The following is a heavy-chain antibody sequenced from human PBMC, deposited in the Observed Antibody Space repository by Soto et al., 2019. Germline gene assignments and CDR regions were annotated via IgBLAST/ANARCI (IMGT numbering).Heavy chain of an antibody. J-gene: IGHJ4*02. CDR3: ARASCSGGSCYTVLDY. CDR2: INPNSGGT. CDR1: GYTFTGYY. V-gene: IGHV1-2*04. D-gene: IGHD2-15*01. Sequence: GASVKVSCKASGYTFTGYYMHWVRQAPGQGLEWMGWINPNSGGTNYAQKFQGWVTMTRDTSISTACMELSRLRSDDTAVYYCARASCSGGSCYTVLDYCGQGTLVTVSS.